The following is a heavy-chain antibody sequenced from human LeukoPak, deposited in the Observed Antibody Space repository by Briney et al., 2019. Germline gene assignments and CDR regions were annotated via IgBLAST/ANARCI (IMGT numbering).Heavy chain of an antibody. CDR2: IYHSGST. CDR1: GGSISSGGYS. D-gene: IGHD3-9*01. J-gene: IGHJ4*02. CDR3: ARGDDILTGYSSPVC. V-gene: IGHV4-30-2*01. Sequence: SETLSLTCAVSGGSISSGGYSWSWIRQPPGKGLEWIGYIYHSGSTYYNPSLKSRVTISVDRSKNQFSLKLSSVTAADTAVYYCARGDDILTGYSSPVCWGQGTLVTVSS.